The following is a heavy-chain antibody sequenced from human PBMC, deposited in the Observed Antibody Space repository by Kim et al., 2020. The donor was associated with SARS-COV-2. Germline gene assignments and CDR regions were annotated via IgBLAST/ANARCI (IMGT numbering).Heavy chain of an antibody. V-gene: IGHV3-30*04. CDR3: AGWGSMVRGVIKYYYYGMDV. Sequence: GGSLRLSCAASGFTFSSYAMHWVRQAPGKGLEWVAVISYDGSNKYYADSVKGRFTISRDNSKNTLYLQMNSLRAEDTAVYYCAGWGSMVRGVIKYYYYGMDVSGQGDTVTVS. CDR1: GFTFSSYA. D-gene: IGHD3-10*01. CDR2: ISYDGSNK. J-gene: IGHJ6*02.